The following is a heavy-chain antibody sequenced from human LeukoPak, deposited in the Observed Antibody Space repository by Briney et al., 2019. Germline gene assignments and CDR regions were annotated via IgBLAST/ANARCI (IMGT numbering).Heavy chain of an antibody. J-gene: IGHJ3*02. Sequence: KTSETLSLTCIVSGASVGSNDYFWSWIRQPAGKGLEWIGRIYASGYTQYNPSLKSRVTMSLDRFKNQFSLNMNSVTAADSAVYFCARYREGYNYVPHALDMWGQGTVVSVS. CDR3: ARYREGYNYVPHALDM. CDR1: GASVGSNDYF. CDR2: IYASGYT. D-gene: IGHD5-24*01. V-gene: IGHV4-61*02.